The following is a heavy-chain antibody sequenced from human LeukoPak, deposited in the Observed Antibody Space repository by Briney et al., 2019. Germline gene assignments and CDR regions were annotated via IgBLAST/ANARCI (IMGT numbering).Heavy chain of an antibody. CDR1: GSTFSSYW. CDR3: TKLAADDS. Sequence: QPGGSLRLSCAASGSTFSSYWMHWVRQAPGEGLVWVSEINSDGTITNYADSVKGRFTISRDNAKNTLFLQMNSLRAEDTALYYCTKLAADDSWGQGTLVTVSS. D-gene: IGHD6-13*01. V-gene: IGHV3-74*01. CDR2: INSDGTIT. J-gene: IGHJ4*02.